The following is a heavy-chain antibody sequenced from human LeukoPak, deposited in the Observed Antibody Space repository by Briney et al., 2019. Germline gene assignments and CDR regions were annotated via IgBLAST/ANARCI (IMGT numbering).Heavy chain of an antibody. V-gene: IGHV3-7*03. D-gene: IGHD4/OR15-4a*01. CDR3: PRGGALDV. Sequence: GGSLTLSCAASGFTFISYWWNWPRQAPGKGLEWVDSINDNGDVTYYVHYVKGRFTLFSDNAKTAMYLQMRHLRAEDTAVSFCPRGGALDVWGQGATVTVCS. CDR2: INDNGDVT. CDR1: GFTFISYW. J-gene: IGHJ6*02.